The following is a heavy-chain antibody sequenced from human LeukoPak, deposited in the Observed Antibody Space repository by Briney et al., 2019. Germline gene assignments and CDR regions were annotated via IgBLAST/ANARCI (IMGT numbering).Heavy chain of an antibody. D-gene: IGHD4-23*01. CDR1: GGSFSDDY. V-gene: IGHV4-34*01. CDR2: INHTGGT. J-gene: IGHJ1*01. CDR3: ARGRWDVRFQH. Sequence: SETLSLTWAVYGGSFSDDYWSWIRQSPAEGLEWIGEINHTGGTNYNPSLKSRVTISQDRSKNQFFLRLYFVTAADTALYFCARGRWDVRFQHWGQGTLVTVSS.